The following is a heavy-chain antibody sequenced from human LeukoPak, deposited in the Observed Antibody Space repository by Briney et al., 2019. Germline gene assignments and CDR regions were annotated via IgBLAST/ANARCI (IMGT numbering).Heavy chain of an antibody. Sequence: GGSLRLSCAASGFTFSSYDMHWVRQATGKSLEWVSGIGGDGDTYYPASLKGRFTISRENAKNSLYLQMNSLRAGDTAVYYCARGKHNWFDPWGQGTLVTVSS. CDR2: IGGDGDT. J-gene: IGHJ5*02. D-gene: IGHD2-21*01. CDR1: GFTFSSYD. V-gene: IGHV3-13*01. CDR3: ARGKHNWFDP.